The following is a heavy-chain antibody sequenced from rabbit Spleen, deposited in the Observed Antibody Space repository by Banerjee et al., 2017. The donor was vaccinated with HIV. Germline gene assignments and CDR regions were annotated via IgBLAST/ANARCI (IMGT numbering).Heavy chain of an antibody. V-gene: IGHV1S45*01. CDR3: ARDAGTSFSTYGMDL. CDR2: IDTGSSGFT. J-gene: IGHJ6*01. D-gene: IGHD8-1*01. CDR1: GFSFSSNW. Sequence: QEQLVESGGGLVKPGGTLTLTCTVSGFSFSSNWICWVRQSPGKGLEWIACIDTGSSGFTYFASWAKGRFTISKTSSTTVTLQMTSLTVADTATYFCARDAGTSFSTYGMDLWGQGTLVTVS.